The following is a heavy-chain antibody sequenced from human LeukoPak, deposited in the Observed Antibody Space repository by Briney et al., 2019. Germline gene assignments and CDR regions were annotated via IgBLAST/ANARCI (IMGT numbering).Heavy chain of an antibody. D-gene: IGHD3-22*01. V-gene: IGHV3-74*01. Sequence: GRSLRLSCAASGLTFSSYWMHWVRQAPGKGLVWVSRIKSDGSTNYADSVKGRFTISRDNAKNTVSLQMNSLRAEDTGVYYCARAPSEIGGYYPEYFRHWGQGTLVTVSS. CDR3: ARAPSEIGGYYPEYFRH. CDR2: IKSDGST. J-gene: IGHJ1*01. CDR1: GLTFSSYW.